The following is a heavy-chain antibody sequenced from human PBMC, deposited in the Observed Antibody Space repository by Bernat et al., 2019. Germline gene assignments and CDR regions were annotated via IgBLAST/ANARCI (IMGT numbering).Heavy chain of an antibody. D-gene: IGHD2-21*02. CDR1: GFTFSSYG. J-gene: IGHJ3*02. CDR3: ARGVHCGGGCYSWGSFDM. Sequence: QVQLVESGGGVVQPGRSLRLSCAASGFTFSSYGMHWVRQAPGKGLEWVAVISYDGSNKYYADSVKGRFTISRDNSKNTLYLQMNSLRAEDTAVYYCARGVHCGGGCYSWGSFDMWGQGTMVTVSS. CDR2: ISYDGSNK. V-gene: IGHV3-30*03.